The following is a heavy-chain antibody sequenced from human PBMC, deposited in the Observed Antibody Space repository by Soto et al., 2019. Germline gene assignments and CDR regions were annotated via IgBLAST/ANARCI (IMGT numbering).Heavy chain of an antibody. J-gene: IGHJ5*02. D-gene: IGHD6-13*01. CDR1: GGSISSSSYY. CDR2: IYYSGST. CDR3: ARHRASSSFNWFDP. V-gene: IGHV4-39*01. Sequence: PSETLSLTCTVSGGSISSSSYYWGWIRQPPGKGLEWIGSIYYSGSTYYNPSLKSRVTISVDTSKNQFSLKLSSVTAADTAVYYCARHRASSSFNWFDPWGQGTLVTVSS.